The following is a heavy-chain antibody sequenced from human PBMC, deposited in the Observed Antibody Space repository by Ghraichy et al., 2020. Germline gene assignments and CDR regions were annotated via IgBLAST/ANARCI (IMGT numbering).Heavy chain of an antibody. CDR1: GFTFSSYA. CDR3: AKDLATMVRGVPRPDAFDI. V-gene: IGHV3-23*01. CDR2: ISGSGGST. Sequence: GESLNISCAASGFTFSSYAMSWVRQAPGKGLEWVSAISGSGGSTYYADSVKGRFTISRDNSKNTLYLQMNSLRAEDTAVYYCAKDLATMVRGVPRPDAFDIWGQGTMVTVSS. J-gene: IGHJ3*02. D-gene: IGHD3-10*01.